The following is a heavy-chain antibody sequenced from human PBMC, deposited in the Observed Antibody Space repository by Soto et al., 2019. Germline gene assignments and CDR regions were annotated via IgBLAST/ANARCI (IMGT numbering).Heavy chain of an antibody. D-gene: IGHD2-21*01. CDR3: ARVKFRKVYFDY. V-gene: IGHV4-59*01. CDR1: GGSISSYY. CDR2: IYYSGST. J-gene: IGHJ4*02. Sequence: SETLSLTCTVSGGSISSYYWSWIRQPPGKGLEWIGYIYYSGSTNYNPSLKSRVTISVDTSKNQFSLKLSSVTAADTAVYYCARVKFRKVYFDYWGQGPLVTVSS.